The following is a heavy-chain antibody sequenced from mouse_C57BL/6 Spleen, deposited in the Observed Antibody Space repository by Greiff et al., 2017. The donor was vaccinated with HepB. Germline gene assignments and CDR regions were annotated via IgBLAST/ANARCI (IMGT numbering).Heavy chain of an antibody. J-gene: IGHJ4*01. V-gene: IGHV1-54*01. CDR1: GYAFTNYL. CDR2: INPGSGGT. Sequence: VQLQQSGAELVRPGTSVKVSCKASGYAFTNYLIEWVKQRPGQGLEWIGVINPGSGGTNYNEKFKGKATLTADKSSSTAYMEHSSLTSEDSAVYLCARFRSAMDYWGQGTSVTVSS. CDR3: ARFRSAMDY.